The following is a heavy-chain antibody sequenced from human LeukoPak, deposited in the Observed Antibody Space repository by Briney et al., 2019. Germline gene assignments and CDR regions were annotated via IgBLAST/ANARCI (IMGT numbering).Heavy chain of an antibody. J-gene: IGHJ4*02. V-gene: IGHV1-2*06. CDR1: GYTFTGYY. Sequence: ASVKVSCKASGYTFTGYYMHLVRQAPGQGLEWMGRINPNSGGTNYAQRFQGRVTMTRDTSISTAYMELSRLRSDDTAVYYCARGVVQLERRRGPEGHDYWGQGTLVTVSS. D-gene: IGHD1-1*01. CDR2: INPNSGGT. CDR3: ARGVVQLERRRGPEGHDY.